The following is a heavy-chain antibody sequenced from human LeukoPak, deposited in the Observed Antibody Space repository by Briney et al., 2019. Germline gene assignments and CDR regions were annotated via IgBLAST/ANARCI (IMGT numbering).Heavy chain of an antibody. CDR2: IYTTGRT. CDR3: ARDGSSGWTGAFDY. CDR1: GGSISTGSFY. Sequence: PSETLSLTCTVSGGSISTGSFYWSWIRQPAGKGLEWIGIIYTTGRTNYNRSLRSRSIISVDTSKNQFSLKLSSVTAADTAVYYCARDGSSGWTGAFDYWGQGTLVTVSS. J-gene: IGHJ4*02. D-gene: IGHD6-19*01. V-gene: IGHV4-61*10.